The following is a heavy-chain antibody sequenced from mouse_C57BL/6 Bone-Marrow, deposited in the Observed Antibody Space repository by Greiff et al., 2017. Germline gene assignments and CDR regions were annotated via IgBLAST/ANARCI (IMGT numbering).Heavy chain of an antibody. CDR1: GYTFTSYW. J-gene: IGHJ4*01. D-gene: IGHD2-2*01. V-gene: IGHV1-69*01. CDR2: IDPSDSYT. CDR3: ARGRLRRGFYYAMDY. Sequence: VQLQQPGAELVMPGASVKLSCKASGYTFTSYWMHWVKPRPGQGLEWIGEIDPSDSYTNYNQKFKGKSTLTVDKSSSTAYMQLSSLTSEDSAVYYCARGRLRRGFYYAMDYWGQGTSVTVSS.